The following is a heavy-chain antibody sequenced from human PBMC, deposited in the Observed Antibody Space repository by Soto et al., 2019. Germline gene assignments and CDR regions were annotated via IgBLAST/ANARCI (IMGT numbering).Heavy chain of an antibody. CDR3: ATLLSGVVPTALDY. V-gene: IGHV1-69*13. D-gene: IGHD3-3*01. CDR2: IIPIFGTA. CDR1: GGTFSSYA. J-gene: IGHJ4*02. Sequence: GASVKVSFKASGGTFSSYAISWVRQAPGQGLEWMGGIIPIFGTANYAQKFQGRVTITADESTSTAYMELSSLRSEDTAVYYCATLLSGVVPTALDYWGQGTLVTVSS.